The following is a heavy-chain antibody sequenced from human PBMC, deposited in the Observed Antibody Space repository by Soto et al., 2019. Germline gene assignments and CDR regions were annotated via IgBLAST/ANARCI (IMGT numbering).Heavy chain of an antibody. V-gene: IGHV1-69*12. CDR3: ARVNARYRNYYYYGMDV. J-gene: IGHJ6*02. CDR2: IIPIFGTA. CDR1: GGTFSSYA. D-gene: IGHD2-2*01. Sequence: QVQLVQSGAEVKKPGSSVKVSCKASGGTFSSYAISWVRQAPGQGLEWMGGIIPIFGTANYAQKFQGRVTITADESTSTAYMELSSLRSEDTAVYYCARVNARYRNYYYYGMDVWGQGTTVTVSS.